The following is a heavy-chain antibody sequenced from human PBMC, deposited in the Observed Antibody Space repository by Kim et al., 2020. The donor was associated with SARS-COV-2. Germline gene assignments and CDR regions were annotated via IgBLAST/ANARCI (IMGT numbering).Heavy chain of an antibody. V-gene: IGHV4-4*02. CDR3: ASDMGNPWRGPPHYYFDY. J-gene: IGHJ4*02. CDR2: IYHSGST. D-gene: IGHD3-3*01. CDR1: GGSISSSNW. Sequence: SETLSLTCAVSGGSISSSNWWCWVRQPPGKGLEWIGVIYHSGSTNYNPSLKSRVTISVDKSKNPFSLKLSSVTAADTAVYYCASDMGNPWRGPPHYYFDYWGERTLVTVSS.